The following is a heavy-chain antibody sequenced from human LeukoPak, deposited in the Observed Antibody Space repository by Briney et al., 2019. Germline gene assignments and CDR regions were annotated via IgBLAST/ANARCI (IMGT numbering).Heavy chain of an antibody. D-gene: IGHD6-13*01. CDR3: ASSNTAAAGSDAFDI. CDR2: ICAYNGNT. Sequence: GASVKVSCKASGYTFTSYGISWVRQAPGQGLEMMGWICAYNGNTNYAQKLQGRVTMTKDTSTSTAYMELRSMRTDDTAVYCCASSNTAAAGSDAFDIWGQGTMVTVSS. CDR1: GYTFTSYG. V-gene: IGHV1-18*01. J-gene: IGHJ3*02.